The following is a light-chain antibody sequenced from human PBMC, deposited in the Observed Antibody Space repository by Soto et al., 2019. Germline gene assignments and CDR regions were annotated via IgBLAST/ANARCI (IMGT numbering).Light chain of an antibody. CDR1: NIGSKR. CDR2: YDS. J-gene: IGLJ1*01. V-gene: IGLV3-21*04. CDR3: QVWDITTDQYV. Sequence: YELTQPPSVSVAPEKTARLTCSGANIGSKRVHWYRQKPGQAPVLVIYYDSDRPSGIPERFSGSNSGNTATLTINRVEAGDEADYYCQVWDITTDQYVFGTGTKVTVL.